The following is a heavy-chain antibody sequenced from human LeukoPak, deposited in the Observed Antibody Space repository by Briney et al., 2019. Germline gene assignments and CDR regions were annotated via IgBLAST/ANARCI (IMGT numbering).Heavy chain of an antibody. CDR2: IIPIFGTA. CDR3: ARDRCGGDCYPDNWFDP. CDR1: GGTFSSYA. Sequence: GSSVKVSCKASGGTFSSYAISWVRRAPGQGLEWMGGIIPIFGTANYAQKFQGRVTITTDESTSTAYMELSSLRSEDTAVYYCARDRCGGDCYPDNWFDPWGQGTLVTVSS. V-gene: IGHV1-69*05. D-gene: IGHD2-21*02. J-gene: IGHJ5*02.